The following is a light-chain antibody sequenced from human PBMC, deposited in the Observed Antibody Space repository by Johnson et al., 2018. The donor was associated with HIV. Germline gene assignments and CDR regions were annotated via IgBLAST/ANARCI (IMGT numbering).Light chain of an antibody. CDR3: GTWDSSLSVNYV. Sequence: HSVLTQPPSVSAAPGQRVTIPCSGSSSNIGNNYVSWYQQLPGTAPKLLIYDNNKRPSGIPDRFSGSKSGKSATLGITGLQTGEEADYYCGTWDSSLSVNYVFGTGTKVTVL. CDR1: SSNIGNNY. J-gene: IGLJ1*01. CDR2: DNN. V-gene: IGLV1-51*01.